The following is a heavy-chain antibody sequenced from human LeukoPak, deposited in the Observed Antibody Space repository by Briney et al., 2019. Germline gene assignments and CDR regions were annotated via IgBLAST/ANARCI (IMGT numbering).Heavy chain of an antibody. J-gene: IGHJ4*02. CDR3: ARAHRPTIFGVANPNDY. Sequence: GGSMRLSCAASGFTFDDYGMSWVRQAPGKGLEWVSGINRNGGSTGYADSVKGRFTISRDNAKNSRYLQMNSLTAEDTALYYCARAHRPTIFGVANPNDYWGQGTLVTVSS. D-gene: IGHD3-3*01. CDR2: INRNGGST. CDR1: GFTFDDYG. V-gene: IGHV3-20*04.